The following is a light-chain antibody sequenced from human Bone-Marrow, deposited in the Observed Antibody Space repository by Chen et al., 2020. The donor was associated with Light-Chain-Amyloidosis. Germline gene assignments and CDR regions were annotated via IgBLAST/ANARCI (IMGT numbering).Light chain of an antibody. CDR1: DLPTKY. CDR2: REN. CDR3: QSADSSGTYEVI. V-gene: IGLV3-25*03. J-gene: IGLJ2*01. Sequence: SYELTQPPSVPVSPGQTARITCSGDDLPTKYAYWYQQTPGQAPVLVINRENERPSGISERFSGSSSGTTATLTISGVQAEDEADYHCQSADSSGTYEVIFGGGTKLTVL.